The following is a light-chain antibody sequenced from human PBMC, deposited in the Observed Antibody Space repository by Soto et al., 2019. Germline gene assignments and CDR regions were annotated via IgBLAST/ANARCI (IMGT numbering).Light chain of an antibody. Sequence: DIQMTQSPSTLSGSVGDRVTITCRASQTISSWLAWYQQKPGKAPKLLIYKASTLKSGVPSRFSGSGSGTEFTLTISSLQPADFATYYCQHYNSYSEAVGQGTKV. CDR1: QTISSW. CDR2: KAS. J-gene: IGKJ1*01. CDR3: QHYNSYSEA. V-gene: IGKV1-5*03.